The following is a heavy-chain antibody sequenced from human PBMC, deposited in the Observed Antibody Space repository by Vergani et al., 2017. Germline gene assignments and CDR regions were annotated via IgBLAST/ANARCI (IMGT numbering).Heavy chain of an antibody. D-gene: IGHD6-6*01. J-gene: IGHJ6*02. CDR2: IKQDGSEK. V-gene: IGHV3-7*01. Sequence: EVQLVESGGGLVQPGGSLRLSCAASGFTFSSYWMSWVRQAPGKGLEWVANIKQDGSEKYYVDSVKGRFTISRDNAKNSLYLQMNSLRAEDTAVYYCARDGEQLVQYYYYYGMDVWCQGTTVTVSS. CDR1: GFTFSSYW. CDR3: ARDGEQLVQYYYYYGMDV.